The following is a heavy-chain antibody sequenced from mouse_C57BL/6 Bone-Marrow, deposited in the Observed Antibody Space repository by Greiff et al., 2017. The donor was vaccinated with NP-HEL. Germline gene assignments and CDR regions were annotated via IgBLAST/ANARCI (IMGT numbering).Heavy chain of an antibody. CDR2: IHPNSGST. CDR3: ARDGIGSSYDY. CDR1: GYTFTSYW. J-gene: IGHJ2*01. V-gene: IGHV1-64*01. Sequence: QVHVKQPGAELVKPGASVKLSCKASGYTFTSYWMHWVKQRPGQGLEWIGMIHPNSGSTNYNEKFKSKATLTVDKSSSTAYMQLSSLTSEDSAVYYCARDGIGSSYDYWGQGTTLTVSS. D-gene: IGHD1-1*01.